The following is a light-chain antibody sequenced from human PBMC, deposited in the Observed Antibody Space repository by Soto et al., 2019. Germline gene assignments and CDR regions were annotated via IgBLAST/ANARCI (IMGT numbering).Light chain of an antibody. Sequence: IQLTQSPSSLSASVGDRVTITCRASQDIAIYLAWYQQKPGEAPKLLIYAASTLYGGVPSRFSGSGSGTDFALTITSLQAEDFATYYCQQYNSYRTFGQGTKVDIK. V-gene: IGKV1-9*01. CDR3: QQYNSYRT. CDR1: QDIAIY. J-gene: IGKJ1*01. CDR2: AAS.